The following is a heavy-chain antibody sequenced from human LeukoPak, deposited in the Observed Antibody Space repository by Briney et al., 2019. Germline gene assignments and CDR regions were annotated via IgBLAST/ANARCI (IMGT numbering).Heavy chain of an antibody. J-gene: IGHJ3*02. CDR1: GYTFTSYY. CDR2: INPSGGST. Sequence: GASVKVPCKASGYTFTSYYMHWVRQAPGQGLEWMGIINPSGGSTSYAQKFQGRVTMTRDMSTSTVYMELSSLRSEDTAVYYCARDPSVVVAATPHDAFDIWGQGTMVTVSS. D-gene: IGHD2-15*01. V-gene: IGHV1-46*01. CDR3: ARDPSVVVAATPHDAFDI.